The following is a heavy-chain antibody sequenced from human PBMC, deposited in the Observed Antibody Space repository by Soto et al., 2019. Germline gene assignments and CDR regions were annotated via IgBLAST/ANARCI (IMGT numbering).Heavy chain of an antibody. D-gene: IGHD6-13*01. J-gene: IGHJ1*01. CDR1: GFTFSTYA. V-gene: IGHV3-23*01. Sequence: EVQLLESGGGLVQPEGSLRLSCAASGFTFSTYAMSWVRQAPGKGLEWVSGISGGGGTTYYADSVKGRFTISRDNSKNTVYLQVNSLRAEDTAVYYCAKDQAGGGTISRYFQDWGQGTLVTVSS. CDR2: ISGGGGTT. CDR3: AKDQAGGGTISRYFQD.